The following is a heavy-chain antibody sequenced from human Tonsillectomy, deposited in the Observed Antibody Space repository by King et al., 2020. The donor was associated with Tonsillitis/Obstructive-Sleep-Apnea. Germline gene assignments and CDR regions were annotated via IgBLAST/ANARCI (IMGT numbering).Heavy chain of an antibody. CDR3: ARERDKGVDV. V-gene: IGHV3-66*01. Sequence: VQLVESGGGLVQPGGSLRLSCAASGFTVSSNYMSWVRQAPGKGLGWVSLIYSGGSTYYADSVKGRFTISRDNSKNTLYLQMNSLRAEDTSVYYCARERDKGVDVWGKGTTVTVSS. D-gene: IGHD5-24*01. CDR1: GFTVSSNY. J-gene: IGHJ6*04. CDR2: IYSGGST.